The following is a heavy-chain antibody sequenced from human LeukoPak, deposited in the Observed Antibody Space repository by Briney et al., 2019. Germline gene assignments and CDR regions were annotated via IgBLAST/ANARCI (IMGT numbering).Heavy chain of an antibody. V-gene: IGHV3-11*01. J-gene: IGHJ4*02. CDR3: AREMGAYSSSWYVGY. CDR2: ISSSGSTI. D-gene: IGHD6-13*01. CDR1: GFTFSDYY. Sequence: GGSLRLSCAASGFTFSDYYMSWIRQAPGKGLEWVSYISSSGSTIYYADSVKGRFTISRDNAKNSLYLQMNSLRAEDTAVCYCAREMGAYSSSWYVGYWGQGTLVTVSS.